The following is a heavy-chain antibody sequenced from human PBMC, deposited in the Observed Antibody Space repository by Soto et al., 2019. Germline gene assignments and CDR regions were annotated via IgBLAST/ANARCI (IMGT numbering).Heavy chain of an antibody. J-gene: IGHJ4*02. Sequence: QVQLVQSGAEVRQPASSVKVSCKTSGATFSSYAITWVRQAPGQGLEWMGGIVPTVDTSTYAQNFQGRVTITADKFTNTVYMELISLRSDDTAVYYCVRVVAIPGYPDNWGQGTLVTVSS. CDR1: GATFSSYA. CDR2: IVPTVDTS. CDR3: VRVVAIPGYPDN. D-gene: IGHD5-12*01. V-gene: IGHV1-69*14.